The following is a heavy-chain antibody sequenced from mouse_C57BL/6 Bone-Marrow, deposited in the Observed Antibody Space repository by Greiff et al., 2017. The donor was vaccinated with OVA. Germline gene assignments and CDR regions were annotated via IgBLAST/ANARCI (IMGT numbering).Heavy chain of an antibody. Sequence: EVKVEESGGGLVKPGGSLKLSCAASGFTFSSYAMSWVRQTPEKRLEWVATISDGGSYTYYPDNVKGRFTISRDNAKNNLYLQMSHLKSEDTAMYYCAREGLLGYYFDYWGQGTTLTVSS. CDR3: AREGLLGYYFDY. CDR1: GFTFSSYA. V-gene: IGHV5-4*01. D-gene: IGHD1-1*01. J-gene: IGHJ2*01. CDR2: ISDGGSYT.